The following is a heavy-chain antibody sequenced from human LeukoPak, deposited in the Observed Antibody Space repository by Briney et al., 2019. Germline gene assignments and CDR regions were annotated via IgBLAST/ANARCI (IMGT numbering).Heavy chain of an antibody. V-gene: IGHV4-34*01. CDR2: INHSGST. J-gene: IGHJ4*02. CDR1: GGSFSGYY. Sequence: SETLSLTCAVYGGSFSGYYWSWIRQPPGKGLEWIGEINHSGSTNYNPSLKSRVTISVDTSKNQFSLKLSSVTAADTAVYYCARGYSSSWYYYWGRGTLVTVSS. D-gene: IGHD6-13*01. CDR3: ARGYSSSWYYY.